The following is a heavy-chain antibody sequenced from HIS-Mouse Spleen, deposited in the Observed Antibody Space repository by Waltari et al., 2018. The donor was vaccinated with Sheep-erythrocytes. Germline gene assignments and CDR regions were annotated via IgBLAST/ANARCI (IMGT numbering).Heavy chain of an antibody. CDR3: ARGGRRTGFDY. CDR1: GGSFSGYY. Sequence: QVQLQQWGAGLLKPSETLSLTCAVYGGSFSGYYWSWIRQPPGKGLEWIGEINHSGSTNYNPSLKSRVTRSVATSKNQFSLKLSSVTAADTAVYYCARGGRRTGFDYWGQGTLVTVSS. V-gene: IGHV4-34*01. CDR2: INHSGST. J-gene: IGHJ4*02. D-gene: IGHD3-9*01.